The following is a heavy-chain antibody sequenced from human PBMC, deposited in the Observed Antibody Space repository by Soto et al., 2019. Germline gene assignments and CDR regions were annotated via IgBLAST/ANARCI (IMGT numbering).Heavy chain of an antibody. CDR2: INHRGST. CDR1: GGSFRGYY. Sequence: QVQLQQWGAGLLKPSETLSLTCAVYGGSFRGYYWSWIRQPPGKGLEWIGEINHRGSTNYNPSLKSWFTFAVDSSKNQFSLTLSFVTAADTAVYYWTRGLSYVEEYFQHWGQGTLVTVSS. D-gene: IGHD3-16*01. CDR3: TRGLSYVEEYFQH. J-gene: IGHJ1*01. V-gene: IGHV4-34*01.